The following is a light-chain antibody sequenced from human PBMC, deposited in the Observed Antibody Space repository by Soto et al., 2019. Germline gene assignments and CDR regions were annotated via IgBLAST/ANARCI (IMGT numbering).Light chain of an antibody. J-gene: IGLJ1*01. CDR2: AVT. CDR3: CSYTTSGTYV. V-gene: IGLV2-14*01. Sequence: QSVLTQPASVSGSPGQSITISCTGTSSDIGGYNYVSWYQQHPGKAPKLMIYAVTDRPSGISYRFSGPKSANTASLTISGLQAEDEADYYCCSYTTSGTYVFGTGTKVTVL. CDR1: SSDIGGYNY.